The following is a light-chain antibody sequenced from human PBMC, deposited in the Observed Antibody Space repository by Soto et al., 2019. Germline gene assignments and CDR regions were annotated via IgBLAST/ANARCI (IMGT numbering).Light chain of an antibody. CDR2: GNS. Sequence: QSLLTQPPSVSGAPGQRVTISCTGSSSNIGAGYDVHWYQQLPGTALRLLISGNSNRPSGVPDRFSGSKSGTSASLAITGLQAEDEADYYCQSYDSSLRGSRAYVFGTGTKVTVL. V-gene: IGLV1-40*01. CDR3: QSYDSSLRGSRAYV. CDR1: SSNIGAGYD. J-gene: IGLJ1*01.